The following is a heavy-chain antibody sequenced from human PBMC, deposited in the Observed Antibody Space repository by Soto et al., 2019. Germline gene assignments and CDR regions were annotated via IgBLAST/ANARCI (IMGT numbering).Heavy chain of an antibody. V-gene: IGHV3-33*01. D-gene: IGHD6-25*01. CDR2: IWYDGSNK. CDR3: ARTDEYSSGWPPRGD. Sequence: QVQLVESGGGVVQPGRSLRLSCAASGFTFSSYGMHWVRQAPGKGLEWVAVIWYDGSNKYYADSVKGRFTISRDNSKNTLYLQMNSLRAEDTAVYYCARTDEYSSGWPPRGDWGQGTLVTVSS. CDR1: GFTFSSYG. J-gene: IGHJ4*02.